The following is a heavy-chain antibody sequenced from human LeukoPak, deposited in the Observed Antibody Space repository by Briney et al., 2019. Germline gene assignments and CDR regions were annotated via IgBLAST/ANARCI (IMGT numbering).Heavy chain of an antibody. J-gene: IGHJ2*01. V-gene: IGHV1-18*01. CDR3: ARGLDCSSTSCLPYWYFDL. CDR1: GYTFTSYG. CDR2: IRAYNGNT. Sequence: ASVKVSCKASGYTFTSYGISWVRQAPGQGLEWMGWIRAYNGNTNYAQKLQGRVTMTTDTSTSTAYMELRSLRSDDTAVYYCARGLDCSSTSCLPYWYFDLWGRGTLVTVSS. D-gene: IGHD2-2*01.